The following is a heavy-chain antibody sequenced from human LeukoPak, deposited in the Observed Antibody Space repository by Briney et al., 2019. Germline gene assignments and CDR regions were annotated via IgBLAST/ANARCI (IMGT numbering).Heavy chain of an antibody. CDR1: GGSISSSNW. CDR3: ARDYGSAAAGWGAFDI. D-gene: IGHD6-13*01. CDR2: IYYSGST. J-gene: IGHJ3*02. Sequence: PSGTLSLTCAVSGGSISSSNWWSWVRQPPGKGLEWIGSIYYSGSTYYNPSLKSRVTISVDTSKNQFSLKLSSVTAADTAVYYCARDYGSAAAGWGAFDIWGQGTMVTVSS. V-gene: IGHV4-4*02.